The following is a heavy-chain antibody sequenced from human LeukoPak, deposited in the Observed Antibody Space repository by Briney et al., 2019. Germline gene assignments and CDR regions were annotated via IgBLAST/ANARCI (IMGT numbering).Heavy chain of an antibody. J-gene: IGHJ4*02. Sequence: SETLSLTCAVYGGSFSGYYWSWIRQPPGKGLEWVGEINNSGGTNYNPSLKSRVTISVETTKNKCAQKQSSVTAAATAVYYCARTPGGIAVAGTDYCGQGTLVTVSS. V-gene: IGHV4-34*01. D-gene: IGHD6-19*01. CDR3: ARTPGGIAVAGTDY. CDR1: GGSFSGYY. CDR2: INNSGGT.